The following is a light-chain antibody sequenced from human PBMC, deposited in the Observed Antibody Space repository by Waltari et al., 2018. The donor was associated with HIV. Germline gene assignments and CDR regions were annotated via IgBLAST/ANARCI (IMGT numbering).Light chain of an antibody. Sequence: IVMTQSPDSLAVSLGARATINCKSSQSVLYSANSKNYLAWYQQKPGQAPKLLIYWASCRESGVPARFSGSGSGTDFTLTSSSLQAEDVAVYYCQQYSSTPWTFGQGTKVESK. CDR3: QQYSSTPWT. V-gene: IGKV4-1*01. J-gene: IGKJ1*01. CDR2: WAS. CDR1: QSVLYSANSKNY.